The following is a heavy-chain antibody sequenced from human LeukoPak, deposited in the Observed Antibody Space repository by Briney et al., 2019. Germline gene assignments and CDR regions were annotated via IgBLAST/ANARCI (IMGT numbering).Heavy chain of an antibody. Sequence: PSETLSLTCTVSGGSISSYYWSWIRQPPGKGXXWIGYIYYSGSTNYNPSLKSRVTISVDTSKNQFSLKLSSVTAADTAVYYCARVGSSGWFNDWGQGTLVTVSS. CDR3: ARVGSSGWFND. D-gene: IGHD6-19*01. CDR1: GGSISSYY. CDR2: IYYSGST. J-gene: IGHJ4*02. V-gene: IGHV4-59*01.